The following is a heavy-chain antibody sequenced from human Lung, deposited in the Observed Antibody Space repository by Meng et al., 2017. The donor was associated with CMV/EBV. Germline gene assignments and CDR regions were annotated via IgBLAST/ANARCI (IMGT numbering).Heavy chain of an antibody. CDR1: GYTFTGYY. J-gene: IGHJ3*02. CDR3: AREQAGDYGSGQDAFDI. D-gene: IGHD3-10*01. CDR2: INPKSGDT. V-gene: IGHV1-2*02. Sequence: ASVKVSXKASGYTFTGYYIHWVRQAPGQGLEWMGWINPKSGDTNYAQKFQGRVSMTRDTSITTGYMELRSLRSDDTAVYYCAREQAGDYGSGQDAFDIWGQGTMVXVSS.